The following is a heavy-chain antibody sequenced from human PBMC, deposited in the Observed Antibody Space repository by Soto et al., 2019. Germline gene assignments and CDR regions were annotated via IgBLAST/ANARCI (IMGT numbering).Heavy chain of an antibody. CDR3: ARHFPTDDNIGSFQYYFDS. Sequence: SESLSLTRSESWDSMSHGDSVWVWVRRPPGKGLEWIGSIYPRGGTYYSPSFKSRVTILIHASKSQFSLKLTYVTAADAALYFCARHFPTDDNIGSFQYYFDSWGQGITVTVPS. CDR2: IYPRGGT. J-gene: IGHJ4*02. CDR1: WDSMSHGDSV. V-gene: IGHV4-39*01. D-gene: IGHD1-26*01.